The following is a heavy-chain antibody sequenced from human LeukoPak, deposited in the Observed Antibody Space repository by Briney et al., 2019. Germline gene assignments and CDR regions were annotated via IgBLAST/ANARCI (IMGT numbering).Heavy chain of an antibody. Sequence: SVKVSYKASGGTFSSYAISWVRQAPGQGLEWMGGIIPIFGTANYAQKFQGRVTITTDESTSTAYMELSSLRSEDTAVYYCASGGRCDSSGYYCIYWGQGTLVTVSS. D-gene: IGHD3-22*01. CDR1: GGTFSSYA. V-gene: IGHV1-69*05. J-gene: IGHJ4*02. CDR3: ASGGRCDSSGYYCIY. CDR2: IIPIFGTA.